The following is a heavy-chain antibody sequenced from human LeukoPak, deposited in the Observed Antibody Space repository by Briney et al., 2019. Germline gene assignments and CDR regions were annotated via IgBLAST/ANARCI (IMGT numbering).Heavy chain of an antibody. D-gene: IGHD3-16*01. CDR1: GFSFSACG. V-gene: IGHV3-30*18. CDR2: FSYNGIET. CDR3: VKEQSYGAYRVADY. Sequence: GVSLRLSCAASGFSFSACGMHWLRQTTDQGLEWLAVFSYNGIETYYADSVKGRFTISRDNSKNTLHLQMNSLRVEDTAVYYCVKEQSYGAYRVADYWGQGTLVTVSS. J-gene: IGHJ4*02.